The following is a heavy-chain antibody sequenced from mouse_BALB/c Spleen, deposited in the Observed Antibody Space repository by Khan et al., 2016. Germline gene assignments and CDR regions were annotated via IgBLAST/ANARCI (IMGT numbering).Heavy chain of an antibody. J-gene: IGHJ4*01. CDR3: AREAVVAAMDY. V-gene: IGHV2-9*02. CDR2: IWAGGST. D-gene: IGHD1-1*01. CDR1: GYSLTSYG. Sequence: QVQLKESGPGLAEPSQSLSITCTVSGYSLTSYGVHWVRQPPGKGLEWLGVIWAGGSTNYNSALMYRLSISKDNSKSQVFLKMNSLQTDDKAMYYCAREAVVAAMDYWGQGTSVTVSS.